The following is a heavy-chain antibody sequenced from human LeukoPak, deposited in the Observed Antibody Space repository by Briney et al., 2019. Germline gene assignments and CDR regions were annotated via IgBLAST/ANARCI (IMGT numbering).Heavy chain of an antibody. CDR1: GGSFSGYY. CDR2: INHSGST. D-gene: IGHD3-9*01. V-gene: IGHV4-34*01. Sequence: SQTLSLTCAVYGGSFSGYYWSWIRQPPGKGLEWIGEINHSGSTNYNPSLKSRVTISVDTSKNQFSLKLSSVTAADTAVYYCARGYFDWLLRNNWFDPWGQGTLVTVSS. CDR3: ARGYFDWLLRNNWFDP. J-gene: IGHJ5*02.